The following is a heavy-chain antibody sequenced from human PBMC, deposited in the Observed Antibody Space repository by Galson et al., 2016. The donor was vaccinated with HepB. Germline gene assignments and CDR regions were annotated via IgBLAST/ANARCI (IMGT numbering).Heavy chain of an antibody. CDR1: GFTFSRYD. V-gene: IGHV3-21*01. CDR2: ITSSSSYL. Sequence: SLRLSCAASGFTFSRYDITWVRQAPGRGLEWVSSITSSSSYLYSADSLKGRFTISRDNAKNSLYLQMNSLRAEDTAVYYCARDHRDTLDAFDIWGQGTMVTVSS. D-gene: IGHD5-18*01. J-gene: IGHJ3*02. CDR3: ARDHRDTLDAFDI.